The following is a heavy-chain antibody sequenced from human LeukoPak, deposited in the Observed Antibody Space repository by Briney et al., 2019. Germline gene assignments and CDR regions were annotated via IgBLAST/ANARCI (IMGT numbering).Heavy chain of an antibody. CDR1: GGSFSGYY. CDR3: ARGYFFGYYYMDV. CDR2: INHSGST. V-gene: IGHV4-34*01. J-gene: IGHJ6*03. D-gene: IGHD2/OR15-2a*01. Sequence: SETLSLTCAVYGGSFSGYYWSWIRQPPGKGLEWIGEINHSGSTNYNPSLKSRVTISVDTSKNQFSLKLSSVTAADTAVYYCARGYFFGYYYMDVWGKGTTVTDSS.